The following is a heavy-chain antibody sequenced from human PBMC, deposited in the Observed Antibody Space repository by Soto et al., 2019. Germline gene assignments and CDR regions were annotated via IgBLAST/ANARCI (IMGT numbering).Heavy chain of an antibody. CDR3: AKEVSEDFWSGYWAYYYYGMDV. CDR1: GFSFSSYA. J-gene: IGHJ6*02. V-gene: IGHV3-23*01. D-gene: IGHD3-3*01. Sequence: GGSLRLSCAASGFSFSSYAMSWVRQAPGKGLEWVSVISGSGGSTYYADSVKGRFTISRDNSKNTLYLQMNSLRAEDTAVYYCAKEVSEDFWSGYWAYYYYGMDVWGQGTTVTVSS. CDR2: ISGSGGST.